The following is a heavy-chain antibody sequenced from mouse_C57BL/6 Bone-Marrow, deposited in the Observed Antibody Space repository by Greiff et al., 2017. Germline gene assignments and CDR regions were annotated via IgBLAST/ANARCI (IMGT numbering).Heavy chain of an antibody. CDR3: SRTGEFRWYFDV. D-gene: IGHD3-2*02. Sequence: VQLKESGPVLVKPGASVKMSCKASGYTFTDYYMNWVKQSHGKSLEWIGVINPYNGGTSYNQKFKGKATLTVDKSSSTAYMELNSLTSADTAVXYYSRTGEFRWYFDVWGTGTTVTVSS. CDR1: GYTFTDYY. CDR2: INPYNGGT. V-gene: IGHV1-19*01. J-gene: IGHJ1*03.